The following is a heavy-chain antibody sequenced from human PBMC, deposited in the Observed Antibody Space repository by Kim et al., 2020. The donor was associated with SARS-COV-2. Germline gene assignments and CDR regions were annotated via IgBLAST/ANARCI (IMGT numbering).Heavy chain of an antibody. CDR3: ARGDTAWSLGY. J-gene: IGHJ4*02. V-gene: IGHV3-33*01. CDR1: GFIFRHSG. Sequence: EGSLRLSCAASGFIFRHSGMHWVRQAPGKGLEWVAFIWSDASDQVYADSVKGRFTISRDNSKSILYLQVDSLRVEDTAVYYCARGDTAWSLGYGGQGT. D-gene: IGHD7-27*01. CDR2: IWSDASDQ.